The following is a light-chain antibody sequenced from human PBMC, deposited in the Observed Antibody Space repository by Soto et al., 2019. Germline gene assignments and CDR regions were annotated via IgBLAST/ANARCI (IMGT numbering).Light chain of an antibody. V-gene: IGKV3-20*01. CDR3: QQYGRSPTT. CDR2: GAS. CDR1: QSVSSSY. Sequence: EIVLTQSPGTLSLSPGERATLSCRASQSVSSSYLAWYQQKPGQAPRLLIYGASRRATGIPDRFSGSGSGSDFTLTISRLEPEDFAVYYCQQYGRSPTTFGQGTKVDNK. J-gene: IGKJ1*01.